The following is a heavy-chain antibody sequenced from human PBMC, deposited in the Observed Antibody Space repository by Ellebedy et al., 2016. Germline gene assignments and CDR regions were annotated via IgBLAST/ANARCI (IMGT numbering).Heavy chain of an antibody. CDR1: GFTFEDFA. CDR2: ITWNSGS. D-gene: IGHD4-17*01. CDR3: YYGHYSGS. Sequence: SLKISCEASGFTFEDFAMHWVRQAPGKGLEWVSGITWNSGSTYADSVKGRFTISRDNSRYTLYLQMDSLRAADTAVYYCYYGHYSGSWGQGTLVTVSS. V-gene: IGHV3-9*01. J-gene: IGHJ4*02.